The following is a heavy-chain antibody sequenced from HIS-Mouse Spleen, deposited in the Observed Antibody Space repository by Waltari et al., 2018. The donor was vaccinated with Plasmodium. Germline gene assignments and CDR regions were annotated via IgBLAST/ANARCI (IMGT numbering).Heavy chain of an antibody. V-gene: IGHV3-7*01. D-gene: IGHD6-13*01. CDR2: IKQDGSEK. Sequence: VQLVESGGGLVQPGGSLRLSCAASGFLFCRYWMSWVRQAPGKGLEWVANIKQDGSEKYYVDSVKGRFTISRDNAKNSLYLQMNSLRAEDTAVYYCASSWYWYFDLWGRGTLVTVSS. J-gene: IGHJ2*01. CDR1: GFLFCRYW. CDR3: ASSWYWYFDL.